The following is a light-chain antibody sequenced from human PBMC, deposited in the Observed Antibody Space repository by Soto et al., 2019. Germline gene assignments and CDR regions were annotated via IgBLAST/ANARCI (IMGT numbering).Light chain of an antibody. J-gene: IGKJ1*01. Sequence: DTVMTQSPESLAVSLGERATINCKSSQSVLHSSNNQNYLAWYQQKPGQPPKLLIYWASTRESGVPDRFSGSGSGTDFTLTISSLQAEDVAVYFCQQYYSTPWTFGQGTMVEIK. CDR3: QQYYSTPWT. CDR2: WAS. CDR1: QSVLHSSNNQNY. V-gene: IGKV4-1*01.